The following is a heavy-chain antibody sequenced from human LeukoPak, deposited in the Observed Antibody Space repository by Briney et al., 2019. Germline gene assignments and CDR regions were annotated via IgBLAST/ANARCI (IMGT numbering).Heavy chain of an antibody. CDR2: IYYSGST. Sequence: SETLSLTYTVSGGSLSNYYWSWIRQPPGKGLEWIGFIYYSGSTNYNPSLKSRVTISVDTSKNQFSLKLSSVTAADTAVYYCARGYDFWSGYYPGYWGQGTLVTVSS. D-gene: IGHD3-3*01. CDR1: GGSLSNYY. CDR3: ARGYDFWSGYYPGY. V-gene: IGHV4-59*01. J-gene: IGHJ4*02.